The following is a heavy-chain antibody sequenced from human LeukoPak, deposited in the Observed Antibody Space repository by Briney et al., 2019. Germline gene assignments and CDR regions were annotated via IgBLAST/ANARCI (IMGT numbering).Heavy chain of an antibody. J-gene: IGHJ4*02. CDR1: GFTFSSYG. V-gene: IGHV3-30*18. CDR2: ISYDGSNK. CDR3: AKDQGAYCGGDCYSYFDY. Sequence: PGRSLRLSCAASGFTFSSYGMHWVRQAPGKGLEWVAVISYDGSNKYYADSVKGRFTISRDNSKNTLYLQMNSLRAEDTAVYYCAKDQGAYCGGDCYSYFDYWGQGTLVTVSS. D-gene: IGHD2-21*02.